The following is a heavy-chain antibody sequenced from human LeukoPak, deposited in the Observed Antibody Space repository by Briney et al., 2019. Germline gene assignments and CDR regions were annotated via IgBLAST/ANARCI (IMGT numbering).Heavy chain of an antibody. Sequence: SETLSLTCTVSGGSISSSSYYWGWIRQPPGKGLEWIGSIYYSGSTYYNPSLKSRVTISVDRSKNQFSLKLSSVTAADTAVYYCARDPAYCGGDCYPDAFDIWGQGTMVTVSS. D-gene: IGHD2-21*01. CDR1: GGSISSSSYY. J-gene: IGHJ3*02. V-gene: IGHV4-39*07. CDR3: ARDPAYCGGDCYPDAFDI. CDR2: IYYSGST.